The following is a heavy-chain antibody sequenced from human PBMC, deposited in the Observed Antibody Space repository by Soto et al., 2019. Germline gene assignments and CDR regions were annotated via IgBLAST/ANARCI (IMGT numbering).Heavy chain of an antibody. D-gene: IGHD6-6*01. J-gene: IGHJ5*02. V-gene: IGHV3-7*01. CDR2: IKQDGSEK. CDR1: GFTFSSYW. CDR3: ARRIAPRPNWFDP. Sequence: GGSLRLSCAASGFTFSSYWMSWVRQAPGKGLEWVANIKQDGSEKYYVDSVKRRFPISRDTAKNSLYLQMNSLRAEDTAVYYCARRIAPRPNWFDPWGQGTLVTVSS.